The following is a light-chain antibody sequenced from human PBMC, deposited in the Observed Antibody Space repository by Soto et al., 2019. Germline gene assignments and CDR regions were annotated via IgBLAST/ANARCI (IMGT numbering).Light chain of an antibody. CDR2: DAS. J-gene: IGKJ5*01. CDR3: QQRSNWPRG. V-gene: IGKV3-15*01. Sequence: EIVMTQSPATLSVSPGERATLSCRASQSVSSNLAWYQQKPGQAPRLLIYDASTRATVIPARFSGSGSETEFTLTISSLQSEDFAVYYCQQRSNWPRGFGQGTRLEIK. CDR1: QSVSSN.